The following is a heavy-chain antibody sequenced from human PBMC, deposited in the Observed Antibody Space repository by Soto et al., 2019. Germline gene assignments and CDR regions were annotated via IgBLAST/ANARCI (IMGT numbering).Heavy chain of an antibody. CDR2: IYHTGST. CDR3: ATLPPRIVVVVLPIPS. V-gene: IGHV4-4*02. D-gene: IGHD2-15*01. Sequence: QVQLQQSGPRLARPSGTLSLTCVVSGGSISSTNWWPWVRQTPGKGLEWIGEIYHTGSTKYNPSLKNRVTISLDKSNNQCSLNLKSVTAADTAVYYCATLPPRIVVVVLPIPSWGQGTLVTVSS. CDR1: GGSISSTNW. J-gene: IGHJ4*02.